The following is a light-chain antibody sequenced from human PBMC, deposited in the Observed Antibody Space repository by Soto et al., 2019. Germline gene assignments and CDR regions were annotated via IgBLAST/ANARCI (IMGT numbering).Light chain of an antibody. V-gene: IGKV3-15*01. CDR3: KQRSNWPPT. CDR1: QSVGSK. J-gene: IGKJ5*01. Sequence: EIVMTQSPATLSVSPGERATLSCRASQSVGSKLAWYQQKPGQAPRLLIYGASTRATGIPARFSGGGSGTEFTLTISSLQSEDFAVYYCKQRSNWPPTFGQGTRLEIK. CDR2: GAS.